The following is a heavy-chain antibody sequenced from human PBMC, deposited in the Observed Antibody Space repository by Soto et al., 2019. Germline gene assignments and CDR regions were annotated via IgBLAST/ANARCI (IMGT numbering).Heavy chain of an antibody. Sequence: QVQLVESGGGVVQPGRSLRLSCVASGFTFSSYGMHWVRQAPGKGLEWVAIISYDGSNTYYADSVKGRFTISRDNSKNTLYPRMNSLRAEDTSVYYCAKEGGLSGSYYISSSYYFDYWGQGTLVTVSS. D-gene: IGHD1-26*01. V-gene: IGHV3-30*18. CDR1: GFTFSSYG. CDR2: ISYDGSNT. J-gene: IGHJ4*02. CDR3: AKEGGLSGSYYISSSYYFDY.